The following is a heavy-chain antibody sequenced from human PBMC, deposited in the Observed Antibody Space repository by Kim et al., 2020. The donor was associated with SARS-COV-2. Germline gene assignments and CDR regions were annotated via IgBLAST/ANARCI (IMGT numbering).Heavy chain of an antibody. V-gene: IGHV4-34*01. CDR1: GGSFSGYY. D-gene: IGHD7-27*01. CDR3: ARGGGNWGWGGYYYYYMDV. J-gene: IGHJ6*03. CDR2: INHSGST. Sequence: SETLSLTCAVYGGSFSGYYWSWIRQPPGKGLEWIGEINHSGSTNYNPSLKSRVTISVDTSKNQFSLKLSSVTAADTAVYYCARGGGNWGWGGYYYYYMDVWGKGTTVTVSS.